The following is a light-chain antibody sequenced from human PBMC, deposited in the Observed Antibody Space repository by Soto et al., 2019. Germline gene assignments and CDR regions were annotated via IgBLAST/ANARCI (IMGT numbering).Light chain of an antibody. Sequence: DIVMTQSPDSLAVPLGERATINCKSSQSVLYSSNNKNYLAWYQQKPRQPPKLLIYWASTRESGVPDRFSGSGSGTDFTLTISSLQAEDVAVYYCQQYYSTPLAFGQGTKVEIK. J-gene: IGKJ1*01. CDR1: QSVLYSSNNKNY. CDR3: QQYYSTPLA. V-gene: IGKV4-1*01. CDR2: WAS.